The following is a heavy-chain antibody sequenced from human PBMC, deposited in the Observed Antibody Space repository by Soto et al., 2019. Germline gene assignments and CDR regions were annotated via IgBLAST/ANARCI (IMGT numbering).Heavy chain of an antibody. Sequence: GGSLRLSCVASGFTFNSYAMSWVRQAPGKGLEWVSGISGSGGTTYYADSVKGRFTISRDNSKNTLYLQMNSLRAEDTAVYYCAKDRDSSAWYLDYWGQGTLVTVSS. V-gene: IGHV3-23*01. D-gene: IGHD6-19*01. CDR1: GFTFNSYA. J-gene: IGHJ4*02. CDR3: AKDRDSSAWYLDY. CDR2: ISGSGGTT.